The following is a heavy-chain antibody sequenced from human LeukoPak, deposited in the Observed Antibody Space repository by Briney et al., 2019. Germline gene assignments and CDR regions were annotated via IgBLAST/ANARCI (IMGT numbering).Heavy chain of an antibody. CDR2: IRGSRSGLGSGM. V-gene: IGHV3-48*04. CDR1: GFIFSDYS. Sequence: GGSLRLSCAASGFIFSDYSMNWVRQAPGKGLEWISNIRGSRSGLGSGMYYADSVTGRFTISRDDAKNSLYLQMSSLRAEDTAFYYCARDNNWGFDYWGQGALVTVSS. CDR3: ARDNNWGFDY. J-gene: IGHJ4*02. D-gene: IGHD7-27*01.